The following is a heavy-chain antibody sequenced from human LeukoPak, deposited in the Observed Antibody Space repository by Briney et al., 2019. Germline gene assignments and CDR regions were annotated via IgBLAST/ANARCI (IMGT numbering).Heavy chain of an antibody. D-gene: IGHD1-26*01. CDR2: ITSNGGST. Sequence: GGSLRLSCSASGFTFSTNSMHWVRQTPGKGLEFVSAITSNGGSTYYADSVKGRFTISRDNSKNTLYLQMSSLRAEDTAVYYCVTVGMTSIWSYLRFDPRGQGTLVSVSS. J-gene: IGHJ5*02. CDR3: VTVGMTSIWSYLRFDP. CDR1: GFTFSTNS. V-gene: IGHV3-64D*08.